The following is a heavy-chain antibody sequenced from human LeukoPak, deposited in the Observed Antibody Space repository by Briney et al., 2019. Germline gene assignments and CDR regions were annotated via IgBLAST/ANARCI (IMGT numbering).Heavy chain of an antibody. D-gene: IGHD6-6*01. J-gene: IGHJ5*02. V-gene: IGHV1-69*01. Sequence: SVKVSCKASGGTFSSYAISWVRQPPGQGLEWMGGIIPIFGTANYAQKFQGRVTITADESTSTAYMELSSLRSEDTAVYYCARETEYSSSSWFDPWGQGTLVTVSS. CDR1: GGTFSSYA. CDR3: ARETEYSSSSWFDP. CDR2: IIPIFGTA.